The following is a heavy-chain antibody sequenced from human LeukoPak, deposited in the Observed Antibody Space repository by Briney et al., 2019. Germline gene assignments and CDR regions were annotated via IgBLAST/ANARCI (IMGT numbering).Heavy chain of an antibody. V-gene: IGHV3-23*01. CDR3: AKLLGIAVAGTGGAGAFDI. CDR2: ISGSGGST. D-gene: IGHD6-19*01. Sequence: PGGSLRLSCAASGFTFSSFSMNWVRQAPGKGLEWVSAISGSGGSTYYADSVKGRFTISRDNSKNTLYLQMNSLRAEDTAVYYCAKLLGIAVAGTGGAGAFDIWGQGTMVTVSS. J-gene: IGHJ3*02. CDR1: GFTFSSFS.